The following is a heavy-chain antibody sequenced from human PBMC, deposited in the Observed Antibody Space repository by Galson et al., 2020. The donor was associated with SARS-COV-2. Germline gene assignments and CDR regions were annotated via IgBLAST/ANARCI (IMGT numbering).Heavy chain of an antibody. CDR3: AREWGSGRGSDAFDI. J-gene: IGHJ3*02. CDR1: GGSISSYY. Sequence: ETSETLSLTCTVSGGSISSYYWSWIRQPPGKGLEWIGYIYYSGSTNYNPSLKSRVTISVDTAKNQFSLKLSSVTAADTAVYYCAREWGSGRGSDAFDIWGQGTMVTVSS. D-gene: IGHD2-15*01. V-gene: IGHV4-59*01. CDR2: IYYSGST.